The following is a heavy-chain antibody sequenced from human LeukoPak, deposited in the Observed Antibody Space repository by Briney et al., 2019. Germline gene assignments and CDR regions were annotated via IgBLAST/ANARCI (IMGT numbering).Heavy chain of an antibody. CDR1: GGSISSYY. Sequence: SETLSLTCTVSGGSISSYYWSWIRLPPGKGLEWIGYLSKSGNTNYSPSLKSRVTISVDTSKNQFSLRLSSVTAADTAVYYCARPRAYCGGDCSSYTFDIWGQGTMVTVSS. J-gene: IGHJ3*02. V-gene: IGHV4-59*08. CDR2: LSKSGNT. D-gene: IGHD2-21*02. CDR3: ARPRAYCGGDCSSYTFDI.